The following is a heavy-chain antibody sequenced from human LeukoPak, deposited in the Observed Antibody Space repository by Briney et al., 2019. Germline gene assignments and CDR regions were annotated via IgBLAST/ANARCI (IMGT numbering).Heavy chain of an antibody. D-gene: IGHD2-2*01. CDR1: GFTFKTYA. V-gene: IGHV3-23*01. Sequence: PGGSLRLSCAASGFTFKTYAMNWVRQVPGKGPEWVSSMSGSGSSTDYADSVKGRFTISRDNSKNTLYLQMNSLRAEDTAVYYCAMHIVVVPAAMLGYYYGMDVWGQGTTVTVSS. CDR2: MSGSGSST. J-gene: IGHJ6*02. CDR3: AMHIVVVPAAMLGYYYGMDV.